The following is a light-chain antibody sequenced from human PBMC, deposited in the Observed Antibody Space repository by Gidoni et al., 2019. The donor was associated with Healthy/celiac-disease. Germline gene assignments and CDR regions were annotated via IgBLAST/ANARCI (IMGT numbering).Light chain of an antibody. CDR2: LGS. V-gene: IGKV2-28*01. Sequence: DIVMTQSPLSLPVTPGEPASISCRSSQSLLHSNGYNYLDWYLQKPGQSPQLLIYLGSNRASGVPDRFSGSGSGTDFTLKISRVEAEDVGVYYCMQALQTPWTFGXGXPRWXSN. J-gene: IGKJ1*01. CDR3: MQALQTPWT. CDR1: QSLLHSNGYNY.